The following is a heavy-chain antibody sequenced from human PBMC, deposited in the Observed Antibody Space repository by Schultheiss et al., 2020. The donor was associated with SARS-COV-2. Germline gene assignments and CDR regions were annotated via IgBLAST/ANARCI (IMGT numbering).Heavy chain of an antibody. V-gene: IGHV3-53*01. CDR3: ARAFIIGNYVDYFDT. CDR2: FHPDDTT. Sequence: GGSLRLSCAASGFTFSSYAMTWVRQAPGKGLEWVSVFHPDDTTHYADSVKGRFSISRDNSKNTLYLQMNSLRDEDTAVYYCARAFIIGNYVDYFDTWGQGTLVTVSS. CDR1: GFTFSSYA. D-gene: IGHD1-7*01. J-gene: IGHJ4*02.